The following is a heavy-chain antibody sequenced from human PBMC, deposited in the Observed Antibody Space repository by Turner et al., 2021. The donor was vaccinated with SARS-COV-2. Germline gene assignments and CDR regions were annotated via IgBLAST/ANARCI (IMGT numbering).Heavy chain of an antibody. Sequence: QEQLMQSWAEVKKPGASVRLSCQASGYTFTGYYMHWVRQAPGQGLEWMGWINPNSGGTNYAQKFQGRVTMTRYTSISTAYMELNRLRSDDTAVYYCAIIDMVRGVMEGYYGMDVWGQGTTVTVSS. V-gene: IGHV1-2*02. CDR3: AIIDMVRGVMEGYYGMDV. J-gene: IGHJ6*02. CDR1: GYTFTGYY. CDR2: INPNSGGT. D-gene: IGHD3-10*01.